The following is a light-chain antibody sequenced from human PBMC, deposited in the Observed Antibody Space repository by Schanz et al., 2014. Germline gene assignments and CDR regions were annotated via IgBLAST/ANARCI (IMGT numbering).Light chain of an antibody. CDR3: QQYGTSSRT. J-gene: IGKJ1*01. CDR2: GAS. V-gene: IGKV3-15*01. CDR1: QTISTN. Sequence: EIVLTQSPGTLSLSQGGRATLSCRANQTISTNVAWYQQQFGLPPRLLIFGASTRATGVPTRFSGSGSGTRFTLTISGLEPEDFAVYYCQQYGTSSRTFGQGTRVDIK.